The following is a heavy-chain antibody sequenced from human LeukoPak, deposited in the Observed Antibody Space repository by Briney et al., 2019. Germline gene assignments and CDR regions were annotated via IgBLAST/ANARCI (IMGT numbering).Heavy chain of an antibody. V-gene: IGHV3-74*01. CDR3: ARALGSSSDF. J-gene: IGHJ4*02. CDR1: GFTFRSSW. CDR2: INDDGSTT. Sequence: GGSLRLSCAASGFTFRSSWMHWVRQAPGKGLVWVSRINDDGSTTNYADSVKGRFTISRDNAKNTLYLQMNSLRGEDTAVYYCARALGSSSDFWGQGTLVTVSS. D-gene: IGHD1-26*01.